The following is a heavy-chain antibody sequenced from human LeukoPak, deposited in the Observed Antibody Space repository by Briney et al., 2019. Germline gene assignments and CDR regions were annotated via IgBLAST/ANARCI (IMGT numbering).Heavy chain of an antibody. V-gene: IGHV3-23*01. Sequence: GGSLRLSCAASGFNFSTYAMKWVRQAPGKGLEWVSAISAVGLKTFYGDPAKARFTVSRDNSKNTLYLRMNNLRVDDTAVYYCAKGLGTTKVAAFDVWGQGTFVTVSA. CDR3: AKGLGTTKVAAFDV. D-gene: IGHD1-14*01. J-gene: IGHJ3*01. CDR2: ISAVGLKT. CDR1: GFNFSTYA.